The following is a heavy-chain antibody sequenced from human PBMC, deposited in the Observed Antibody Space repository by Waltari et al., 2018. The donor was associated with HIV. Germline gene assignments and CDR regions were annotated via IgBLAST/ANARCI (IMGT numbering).Heavy chain of an antibody. CDR3: ARNIMITVGGVISMDV. CDR1: GGSITGTNW. J-gene: IGHJ6*04. V-gene: IGHV4-4*02. CDR2: IYHSGST. D-gene: IGHD3-16*02. Sequence: QVQLQESGPGLVKPSGTLSLTCAVSGGSITGTNWWSWVRQPPRKGLEWIGEIYHSGSTNYNPSLKSRVTISVDKSKNHLYLKVDSVTAADTAVYYCARNIMITVGGVISMDVWGKGTTVTVSA.